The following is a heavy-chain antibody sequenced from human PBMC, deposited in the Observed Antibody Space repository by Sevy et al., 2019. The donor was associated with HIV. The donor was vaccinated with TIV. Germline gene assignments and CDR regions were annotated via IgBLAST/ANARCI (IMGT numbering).Heavy chain of an antibody. CDR1: GFTFDDYA. CDR2: ISWNSCSI. Sequence: GGSLRLSCAASGFTFDDYAMYWVRQAPGKGLEWVSGISWNSCSIGYADSVKGRFTISRDNAKNSLYLQMNRLRVEDTALYYCAKDRGVRGVIRGALGYSGQGTLVTVSS. V-gene: IGHV3-9*01. CDR3: AKDRGVRGVIRGALGY. D-gene: IGHD3-10*01. J-gene: IGHJ4*02.